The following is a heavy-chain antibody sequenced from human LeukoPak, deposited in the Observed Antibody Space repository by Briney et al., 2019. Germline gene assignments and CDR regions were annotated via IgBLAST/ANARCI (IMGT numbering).Heavy chain of an antibody. J-gene: IGHJ4*02. CDR3: AANPFSSGWADY. V-gene: IGHV3-23*01. CDR1: VFPFSSYA. CDR2: ISGSGGST. Sequence: GGSLRLSCAASVFPFSSYAMSGVRQAPGKGLEWVSAISGSGGSTYYADSVKGRFTISRDNSKNTLYLQMNSLRAEDTAVYYCAANPFSSGWADYWGQGTLVTVSS. D-gene: IGHD6-19*01.